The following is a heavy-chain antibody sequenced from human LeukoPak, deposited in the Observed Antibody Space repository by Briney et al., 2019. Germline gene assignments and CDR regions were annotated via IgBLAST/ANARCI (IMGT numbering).Heavy chain of an antibody. Sequence: PGGSLRLSCAASGFTFSSYAMSWVRQAPGKGLEWVSAISGSGGSTYYADSVKGRFTISRDNSKNTLYLQMNSLTAEDTAVYYCAKRYCSSTSCSLFDYWGQGTLVTVSS. V-gene: IGHV3-23*01. CDR1: GFTFSSYA. D-gene: IGHD2-2*01. CDR2: ISGSGGST. CDR3: AKRYCSSTSCSLFDY. J-gene: IGHJ4*02.